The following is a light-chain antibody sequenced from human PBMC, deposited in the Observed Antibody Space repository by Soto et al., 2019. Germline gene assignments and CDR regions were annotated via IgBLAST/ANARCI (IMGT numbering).Light chain of an antibody. CDR3: QQFDTYPWT. V-gene: IGKV1-5*01. Sequence: DIQMTQSPSTLPASVGDRVTISCRASQSISTWLAWYQQKGGKAPKLLIYDVSSLESGVPSRFSGSGSGTEFSLTFSSLQTDDFATYFCQQFDTYPWTFGQGTKVEI. CDR1: QSISTW. CDR2: DVS. J-gene: IGKJ1*01.